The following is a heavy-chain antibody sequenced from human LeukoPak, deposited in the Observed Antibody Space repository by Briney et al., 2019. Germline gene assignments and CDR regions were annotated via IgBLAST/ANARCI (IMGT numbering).Heavy chain of an antibody. V-gene: IGHV4-4*07. CDR3: ARDVYYYGSGSYFLDY. CDR2: IHTRGSA. CDR1: GGSISNYY. J-gene: IGHJ4*02. Sequence: AETLSLTCTVSGGSISNYYWSWIRQPPGKGLEWIGRIHTRGSANYKSSLKSRFTMSVDTAKNQFSLKLHSVTAADTAVYYCARDVYYYGSGSYFLDYWGQGTLVTVSS. D-gene: IGHD3-10*01.